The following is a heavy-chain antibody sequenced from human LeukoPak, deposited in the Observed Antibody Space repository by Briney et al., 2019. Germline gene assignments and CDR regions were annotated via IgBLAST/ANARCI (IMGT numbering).Heavy chain of an antibody. Sequence: SETLSLACAIYGGSFSGYYWSWIRQPPGKGLEWIGEINHSGSTNYNPSLKSRVTISVDTSKNQFSLKLSSVTAADTAVYYCARGRVSAYSGSYGYWGQGTLVTVSS. CDR3: ARGRVSAYSGSYGY. D-gene: IGHD1-26*01. J-gene: IGHJ4*02. V-gene: IGHV4-34*01. CDR1: GGSFSGYY. CDR2: INHSGST.